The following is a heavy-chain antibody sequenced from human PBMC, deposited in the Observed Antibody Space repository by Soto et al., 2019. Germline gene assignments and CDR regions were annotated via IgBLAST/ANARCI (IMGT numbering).Heavy chain of an antibody. CDR1: GGSVSSSSYY. Sequence: SETLSLTCTVSGGSVSSSSYYWGWVRQPPGKGLEWIGKIYYSGSTYYNPSLKSRVTISVDTSKNQFSLKLSSVTAADTAVYYCARGRAPYSSGWYFDYWGQGTLVTVSS. D-gene: IGHD6-19*01. CDR2: IYYSGST. CDR3: ARGRAPYSSGWYFDY. J-gene: IGHJ4*02. V-gene: IGHV4-39*07.